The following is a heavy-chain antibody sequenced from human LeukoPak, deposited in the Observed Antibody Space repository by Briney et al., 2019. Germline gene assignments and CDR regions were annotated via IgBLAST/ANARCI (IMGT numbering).Heavy chain of an antibody. V-gene: IGHV4-61*02. Sequence: SSETLSLTCTVSGGSISSGSYYWSWIRQPAGKGLEWIGRIYTSGSTNYNPSLKSRVTISVDTSKNQFSLKLSSVTAADTAVYYCARVGVTMVRGVIINEDWFDPWGQGTLVTVSS. CDR3: ARVGVTMVRGVIINEDWFDP. CDR2: IYTSGST. CDR1: GGSISSGSYY. D-gene: IGHD3-10*01. J-gene: IGHJ5*02.